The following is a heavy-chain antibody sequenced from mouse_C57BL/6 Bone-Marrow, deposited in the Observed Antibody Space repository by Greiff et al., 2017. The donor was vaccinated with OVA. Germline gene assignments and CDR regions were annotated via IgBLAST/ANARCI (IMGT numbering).Heavy chain of an antibody. Sequence: EVMLVESGGGLVQPGGSLKLSCAASGFTFSDYYMYWVRQTPEKRLEWVAYISNGGGSTYYPDTVKGRFTLSRDNAKNTLYLQMSRLKSEDTAMYYCARHYYGNPYAMDYWGQGTSVTVSS. CDR1: GFTFSDYY. CDR3: ARHYYGNPYAMDY. D-gene: IGHD2-1*01. J-gene: IGHJ4*01. V-gene: IGHV5-12*01. CDR2: ISNGGGST.